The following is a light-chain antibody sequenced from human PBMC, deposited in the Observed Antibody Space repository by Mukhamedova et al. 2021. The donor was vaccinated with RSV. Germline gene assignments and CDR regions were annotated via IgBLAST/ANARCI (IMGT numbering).Light chain of an antibody. CDR1: QSVSSSY. CDR2: GAS. Sequence: ASQSVSSSYLAWYQQKPGQAPRLLIYGASSRATGIPDRFSGSGSGTDFTLTISRLEPEDFAVYYCRQYGSSTGTFGQGTKVEIK. V-gene: IGKV3-20*01. J-gene: IGKJ1*01. CDR3: RQYGSSTGT.